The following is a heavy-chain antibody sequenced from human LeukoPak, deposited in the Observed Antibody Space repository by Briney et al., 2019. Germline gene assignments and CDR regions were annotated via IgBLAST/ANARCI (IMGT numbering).Heavy chain of an antibody. CDR3: AIGSRVDYYHRSGYE. D-gene: IGHD3-22*01. V-gene: IGHV4-34*01. CDR2: INHSGGT. CDR1: GGSFSGYY. J-gene: IGHJ6*01. Sequence: SETLSLTHAVYGGSFSGYYWSWIRQPPGKGREWIGEINHSGGTYYNPSLKSRVTISVDTSRNQCSLKLCSVTAADTAVYYCAIGSRVDYYHRSGYEWVQGTKLTVCS.